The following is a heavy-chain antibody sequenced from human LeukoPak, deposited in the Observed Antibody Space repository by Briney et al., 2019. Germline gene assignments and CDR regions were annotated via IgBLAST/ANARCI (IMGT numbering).Heavy chain of an antibody. Sequence: ASVKVSCKASGYTFTSYGISWVRQAPGQRLEWMGWISAYNGNTNYAQKLQGRVTMTTDTSTSTAYMELRSLRSDDTAVYYCARDFLARYCSSTSCSEKPKFDPWGQGTLVTVSS. CDR1: GYTFTSYG. J-gene: IGHJ5*02. D-gene: IGHD2-2*01. V-gene: IGHV1-18*01. CDR2: ISAYNGNT. CDR3: ARDFLARYCSSTSCSEKPKFDP.